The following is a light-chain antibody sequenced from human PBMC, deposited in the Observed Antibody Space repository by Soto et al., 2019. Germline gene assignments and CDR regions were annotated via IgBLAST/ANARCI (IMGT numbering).Light chain of an antibody. CDR3: QHYGNSLWT. CDR1: ESVSSSY. CDR2: RTS. V-gene: IGKV3-20*01. Sequence: EVVLTQCPGTLSLSPGERATLSCRASESVSSSYVTWYHPKPAQTPRLLIYRTSTRVTAIPDRFSGSGSGTDFTLTISRLEPEDFAVYFCQHYGNSLWTFGQGTKV. J-gene: IGKJ1*01.